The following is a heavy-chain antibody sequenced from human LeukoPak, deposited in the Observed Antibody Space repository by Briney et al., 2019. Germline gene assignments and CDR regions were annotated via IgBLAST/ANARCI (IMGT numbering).Heavy chain of an antibody. CDR3: ARVGRSGWTVDY. D-gene: IGHD6-19*01. CDR2: ISSSRSNI. CDR1: GFDFSTYS. V-gene: IGHV3-48*04. J-gene: IGHJ4*02. Sequence: GGSLRLSCAASGFDFSTYSIDWVRQALGKGLEWVSYISSSRSNIYHADSVKGRFTISRDNAKNSLHLQMNSLRAEDTAVYYCARVGRSGWTVDYWGQGTLVTVSS.